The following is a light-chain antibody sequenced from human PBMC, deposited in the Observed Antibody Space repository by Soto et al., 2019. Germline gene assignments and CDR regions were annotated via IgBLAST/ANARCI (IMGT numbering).Light chain of an antibody. CDR3: QSYDSSLSVGV. CDR2: ANN. Sequence: QSVLTQPPSVSVAPGQRVSISCTGSSSNIGAGYDVHWYQQFSGTAPKLLIYANNNRPSGVPDRFSGSKSGTSASLAITGLQAEDEADYYCQSYDSSLSVGVFGTGTKVTVL. V-gene: IGLV1-40*01. CDR1: SSNIGAGYD. J-gene: IGLJ1*01.